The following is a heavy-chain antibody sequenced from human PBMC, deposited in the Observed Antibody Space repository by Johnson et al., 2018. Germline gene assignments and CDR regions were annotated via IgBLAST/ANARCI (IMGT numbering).Heavy chain of an antibody. CDR1: GLTFSTYT. CDR3: AGEAHLEISPVAGTDPFDY. D-gene: IGHD6-19*01. Sequence: VQLVESGGGLVKPGGSLRLSCAASGLTFSTYTMNWVRQAPGKGLEWVSCISSSGNYIYYTDSVKGRFTISRDNDKNSLYLQMNSLRAEDTAVYYCAGEAHLEISPVAGTDPFDYWGQGTLVTVSS. CDR2: ISSSGNYI. J-gene: IGHJ4*02. V-gene: IGHV3-21*01.